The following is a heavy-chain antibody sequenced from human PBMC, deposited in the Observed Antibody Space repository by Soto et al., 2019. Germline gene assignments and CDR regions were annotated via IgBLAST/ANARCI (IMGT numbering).Heavy chain of an antibody. J-gene: IGHJ4*02. Sequence: ASVKVSCKAPGYTFTSYAMHWVRQAPGQRLEWMGWINAGNGNTKYSQKFQGRVTITRDTSASTAYMELSSLRSEDTAVYYCARGMREYYYDSSGYIYFDYWGQGTLVTVS. D-gene: IGHD3-22*01. V-gene: IGHV1-3*01. CDR1: GYTFTSYA. CDR3: ARGMREYYYDSSGYIYFDY. CDR2: INAGNGNT.